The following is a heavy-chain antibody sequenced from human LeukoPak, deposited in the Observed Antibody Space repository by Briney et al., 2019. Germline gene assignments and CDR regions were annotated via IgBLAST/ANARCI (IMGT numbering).Heavy chain of an antibody. D-gene: IGHD1-26*01. CDR1: GFTFSSYE. Sequence: GGSLRLSCAASGFTFSSYEMNWVRQAPGKGLEWVSYISSSGSTIYYADSVKGRFTISRDNAKNSLYLQMNSLGAEDTAVYYCARVQYSGSYHYFDYWGQGTLVTVSS. J-gene: IGHJ4*02. V-gene: IGHV3-48*03. CDR2: ISSSGSTI. CDR3: ARVQYSGSYHYFDY.